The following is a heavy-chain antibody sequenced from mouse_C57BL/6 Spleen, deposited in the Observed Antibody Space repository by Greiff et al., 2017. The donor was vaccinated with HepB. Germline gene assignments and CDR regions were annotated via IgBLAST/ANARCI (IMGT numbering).Heavy chain of an antibody. CDR1: GFTFTDYY. CDR3: ARSVANYWYFDV. D-gene: IGHD1-1*01. J-gene: IGHJ1*03. CDR2: IRNKANGYTT. V-gene: IGHV7-3*01. Sequence: DVMLVESGGGLVQPGGSLSLSCAASGFTFTDYYMSWVRQPPGKALEWLGFIRNKANGYTTEYSASVKGRFTISRDNSQSILYLQMNALRAEDSATYYCARSVANYWYFDVWGTGTTVTVSS.